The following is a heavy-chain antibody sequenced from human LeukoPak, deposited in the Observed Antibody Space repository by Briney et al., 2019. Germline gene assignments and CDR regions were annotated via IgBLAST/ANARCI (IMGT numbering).Heavy chain of an antibody. J-gene: IGHJ4*02. V-gene: IGHV3-30*04. CDR2: ISYDGSNK. Sequence: PGGSLRLSCAASGFTFSSYAMHWVRQAPGKGLEWVAVISYDGSNKYYADSVKGRFTISRDNSKNTLYLQMNSLRAEDTAVYYCANRRDGYNPQWGQGTLVTVSS. CDR3: ANRRDGYNPQ. CDR1: GFTFSSYA. D-gene: IGHD5-24*01.